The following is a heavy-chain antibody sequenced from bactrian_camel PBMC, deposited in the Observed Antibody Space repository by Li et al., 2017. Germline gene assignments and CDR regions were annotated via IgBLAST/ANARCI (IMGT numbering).Heavy chain of an antibody. CDR3: AAGRTRNGYCYSMSEFTEAAYNH. Sequence: QLVESGGGSVQAGGSLRLSCAASGHTFPSNCLAWFRQVPGKEREGIAGIYTDDNSTVYVDSVKGRFTISHDTAKNTVTVSLQMNSLKPEDTAMYFCAAGRTRNGYCYSMSEFTEAAYNHWGQGTQVTVS. V-gene: IGHV3S6*01. CDR2: IYTDDNST. D-gene: IGHD2*01. J-gene: IGHJ4*01. CDR1: GHTFPSNC.